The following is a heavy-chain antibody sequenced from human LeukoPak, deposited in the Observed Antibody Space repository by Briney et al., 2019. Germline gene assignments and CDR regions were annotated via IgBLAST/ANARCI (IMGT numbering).Heavy chain of an antibody. D-gene: IGHD2-2*01. Sequence: ASVKVSFKASGYTFNTYGISWVRQAPGQGLEWMGWISSHKGNTQYAQKLQGRVTMTTDTSTSTAYMELRSLRSDDTAVYYCARLPLGYCSGTSCLDWGQGTLVTVSS. CDR2: ISSHKGNT. CDR1: GYTFNTYG. J-gene: IGHJ4*02. CDR3: ARLPLGYCSGTSCLD. V-gene: IGHV1-18*01.